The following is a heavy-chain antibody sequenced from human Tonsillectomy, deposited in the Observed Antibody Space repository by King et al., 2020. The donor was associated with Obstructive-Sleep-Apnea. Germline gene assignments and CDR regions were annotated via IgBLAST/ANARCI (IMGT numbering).Heavy chain of an antibody. D-gene: IGHD3-3*01. CDR3: ARDWN. CDR2: IDYSGST. J-gene: IGHJ4*02. V-gene: IGHV4-30-4*01. Sequence: VQLQESGPGLVKPSQTLSLTCTVSGGSISSGDYYWSCIRQPPGKGLEWSGYIDYSGSTYYNPSLKSPVTISVDTSKNQFSLKLSSVTAADTAVYYCARDWNWGQGTLVTVSS. CDR1: GGSISSGDYY.